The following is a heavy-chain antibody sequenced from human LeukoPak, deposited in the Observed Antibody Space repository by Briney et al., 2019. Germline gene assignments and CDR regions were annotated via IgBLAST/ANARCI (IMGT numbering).Heavy chain of an antibody. V-gene: IGHV3-48*03. CDR3: ASWAGNTQSDSWSGPFDY. D-gene: IGHD3-3*01. J-gene: IGHJ4*02. Sequence: GGSLRLSCAVSGLTFSNFKMNWVRQAPGKGLEWVSYISDSGRTTFYADSVKGRFTISRDNAKNSLYLQMSSLRVEDTAVYYCASWAGNTQSDSWSGPFDYWGQGTLVTVSS. CDR2: ISDSGRTT. CDR1: GLTFSNFK.